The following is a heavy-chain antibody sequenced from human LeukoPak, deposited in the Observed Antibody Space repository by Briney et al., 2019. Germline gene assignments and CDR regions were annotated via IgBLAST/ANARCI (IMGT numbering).Heavy chain of an antibody. J-gene: IGHJ1*01. CDR3: TRGHSAD. Sequence: AASVKVSCKASGYTFTSCDITWVRQATGQGPEWMGWMNPNSGNTGYAQKFQGRVTMTRNTSISTAYMDLSSLRSEDTAVYYCTRGHSADWGQGTLVTVSS. V-gene: IGHV1-8*01. D-gene: IGHD6-19*01. CDR1: GYTFTSCD. CDR2: MNPNSGNT.